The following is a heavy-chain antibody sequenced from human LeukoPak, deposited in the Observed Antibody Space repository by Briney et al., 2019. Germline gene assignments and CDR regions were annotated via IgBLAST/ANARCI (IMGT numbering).Heavy chain of an antibody. CDR2: ISYSGNT. J-gene: IGHJ3*02. V-gene: IGHV4-39*01. D-gene: IGHD2-15*01. CDR1: GGSIISSDYH. Sequence: PSETLSLTCTVSGGSIISSDYHWGWVRQPPGKGLEWIGTISYSGNTDYNPPLRSRVTISVDTSNSQFSLRLGSVTAADTAVYHCARHCCSGPAKRVFDIWGQGTMVTVSS. CDR3: ARHCCSGPAKRVFDI.